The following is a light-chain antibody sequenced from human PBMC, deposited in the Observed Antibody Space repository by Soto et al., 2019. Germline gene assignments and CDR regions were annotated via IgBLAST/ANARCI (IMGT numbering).Light chain of an antibody. V-gene: IGKV3-11*01. CDR3: QPRSHWPRT. Sequence: EVVLTQSPATLSLSPGDRATLSCRASQSVYNYLAWYQHKPGQAPRLLIYDASNRTTGIPARFSGSGSGTDCTLTISSRQYIDFRVPYFQPRSHWPRTFGQGTNVEF. CDR1: QSVYNY. CDR2: DAS. J-gene: IGKJ1*01.